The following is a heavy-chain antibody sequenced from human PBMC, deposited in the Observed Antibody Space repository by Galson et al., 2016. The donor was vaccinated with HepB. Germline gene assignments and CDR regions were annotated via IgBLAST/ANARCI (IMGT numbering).Heavy chain of an antibody. V-gene: IGHV3-23*01. J-gene: IGHJ4*02. CDR2: ISGSGTNT. CDR3: AKPVVPVAPFDY. D-gene: IGHD2-2*01. Sequence: SLRLSCAASGFTFSSDAMIWVRQAPGKGLEWVSGISGSGTNTYYADSVKGRFTISRDNSKNTLYLQMSSLRADDTALYYCAKPVVPVAPFDYWGQGTLATVSS. CDR1: GFTFSSDA.